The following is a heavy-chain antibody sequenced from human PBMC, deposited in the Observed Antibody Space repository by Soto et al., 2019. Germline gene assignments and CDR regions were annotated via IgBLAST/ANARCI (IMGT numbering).Heavy chain of an antibody. V-gene: IGHV1-18*01. CDR3: AGGDITMVRGRHYYYGMDV. Sequence: QVRLVHLGAEVKKPGAPVKVSCKPSGYTFTTTGISWVQQAPGQGLEWMAWISPYKGNTNYAQKLQGRVTMTTDTSTSTAYMELRSLRSDDTAVYSCAGGDITMVRGRHYYYGMDVWGQGTTVTVSS. CDR2: ISPYKGNT. D-gene: IGHD3-10*01. J-gene: IGHJ6*02. CDR1: GYTFTTTG.